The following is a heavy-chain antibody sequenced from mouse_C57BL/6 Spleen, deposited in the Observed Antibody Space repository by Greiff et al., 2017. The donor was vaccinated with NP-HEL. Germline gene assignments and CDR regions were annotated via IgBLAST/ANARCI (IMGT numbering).Heavy chain of an antibody. D-gene: IGHD2-4*01. CDR1: GYTFTSYG. J-gene: IGHJ1*03. CDR3: ARSDDDGYLDV. CDR2: IYPRSGNT. Sequence: VQLQQSGAELARPGASVKLSCKASGYTFTSYGISWVKQRTGQGLEWIGEIYPRSGNTYYNEKFKGKATLTADKSSSTAYMELRSLTSEDSAVYVCARSDDDGYLDVWGTGTTVTVSS. V-gene: IGHV1-81*01.